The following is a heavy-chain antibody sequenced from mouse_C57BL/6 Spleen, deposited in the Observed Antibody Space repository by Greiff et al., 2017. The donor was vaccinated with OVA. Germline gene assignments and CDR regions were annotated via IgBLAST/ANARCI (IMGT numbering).Heavy chain of an antibody. D-gene: IGHD2-5*01. J-gene: IGHJ3*01. CDR1: GYTFTSYW. CDR3: ARGYSNYTPFAY. CDR2: IHPNSGST. V-gene: IGHV1-64*01. Sequence: QVQLQQSGAELVKPGASVKLSCKASGYTFTSYWMHWVKQRPGQGLEWIGMIHPNSGSTNYNEKFKSKATLTVDKSSSTAYMQLSSLTSEDSAVYYCARGYSNYTPFAYWGQGTLVTVSA.